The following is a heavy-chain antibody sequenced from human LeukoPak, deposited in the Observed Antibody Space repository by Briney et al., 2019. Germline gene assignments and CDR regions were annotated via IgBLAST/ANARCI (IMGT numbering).Heavy chain of an antibody. CDR1: GGSISSYY. CDR2: IYTSGST. D-gene: IGHD3-10*01. CDR3: ARGHYYGSGSYYRADFYFDY. V-gene: IGHV4-4*07. J-gene: IGHJ4*02. Sequence: SETLSLTCTVSGGSISSYYWSWIRQPAGKGLEWIGRIYTSGSTNYNPSLKSRVTMSVDTSKNQFSLKLSSVTAADTAVYYCARGHYYGSGSYYRADFYFDYGGQGTLVTVSS.